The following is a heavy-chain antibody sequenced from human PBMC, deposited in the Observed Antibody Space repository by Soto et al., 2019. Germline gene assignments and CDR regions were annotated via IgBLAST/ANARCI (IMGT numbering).Heavy chain of an antibody. CDR1: GESISSSSYY. J-gene: IGHJ4*02. CDR3: ARQRTTVVTQAYFDH. CDR2: IYYSGRT. Sequence: SETLSLTCIVSGESISSSSYYWGWIRQPPGKGLEWIGSIYYSGRTYYNPSFKSRVTISRDTSKNQFSLKLSSVTATDTAVYYCARQRTTVVTQAYFDHLGQGALVTVSS. D-gene: IGHD2-21*02. V-gene: IGHV4-39*01.